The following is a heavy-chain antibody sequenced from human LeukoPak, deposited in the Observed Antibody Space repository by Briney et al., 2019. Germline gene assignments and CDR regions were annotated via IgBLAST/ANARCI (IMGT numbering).Heavy chain of an antibody. Sequence: GESLKISCKGSGYSFTNYWIGWVRQMPGKGLEWMGIIYPGDSDTRYSPSFQGQVTISADKSISTAYLQWSSLKASDTAMYYCARVTYYYGSGRRYFDYWGQGTLVTVSS. J-gene: IGHJ4*02. D-gene: IGHD3-10*01. V-gene: IGHV5-51*01. CDR2: IYPGDSDT. CDR1: GYSFTNYW. CDR3: ARVTYYYGSGRRYFDY.